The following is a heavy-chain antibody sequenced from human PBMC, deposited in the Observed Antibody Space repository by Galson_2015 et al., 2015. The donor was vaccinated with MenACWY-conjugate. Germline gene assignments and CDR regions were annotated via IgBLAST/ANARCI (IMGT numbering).Heavy chain of an antibody. J-gene: IGHJ6*03. D-gene: IGHD3-3*01. V-gene: IGHV2-70*11. Sequence: PALVKPTQTLTLTCTFSGFSLDTSGMCVGWIRQPPGKALEWLARIDWDDHKYYTTSLKTRLTISTDTSKNQVVLTLANMDPVDTATYYYARIRRDFWSGDALYYYYYMDVWGKGTTVTVSS. CDR1: GFSLDTSGMC. CDR3: ARIRRDFWSGDALYYYYYMDV. CDR2: IDWDDHK.